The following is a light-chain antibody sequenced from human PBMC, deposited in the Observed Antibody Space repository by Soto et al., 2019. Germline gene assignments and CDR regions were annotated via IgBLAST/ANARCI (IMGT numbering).Light chain of an antibody. CDR2: GAS. Sequence: EIVMTQSPVTLSVSPGERATLSCRASRSVSNNLAWYQQKPGQPPTLLIYGASTRATGIPARFSGTGSGTEFTLTIGSLQSEDFALYYCQQYNNWPWTFGQGTKGEI. J-gene: IGKJ1*01. CDR3: QQYNNWPWT. CDR1: RSVSNN. V-gene: IGKV3-15*01.